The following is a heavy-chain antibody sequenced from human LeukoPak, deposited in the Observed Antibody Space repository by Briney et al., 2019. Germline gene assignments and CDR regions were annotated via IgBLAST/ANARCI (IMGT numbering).Heavy chain of an antibody. CDR2: ITSSSSTI. CDR3: ARVGRSLYGMDV. Sequence: GGSLRLSCAASGFTFSSYAMSWVRQAPVKGLEWVSYITSSSSTIYYADSVKGRFTISRDNAKNSLYLQMNSLRDEDTAVYYCARVGRSLYGMDVWGQGTTVTVSS. D-gene: IGHD2-15*01. J-gene: IGHJ6*02. CDR1: GFTFSSYA. V-gene: IGHV3-48*02.